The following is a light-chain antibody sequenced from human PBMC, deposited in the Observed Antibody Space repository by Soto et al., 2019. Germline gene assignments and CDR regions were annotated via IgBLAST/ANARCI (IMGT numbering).Light chain of an antibody. J-gene: IGKJ1*01. CDR2: DAS. V-gene: IGKV3-11*01. CDR3: QQRSNLPRT. CDR1: QSVSSY. Sequence: EIVLTQSPATLSLSPGERATLSCRASQSVSSYLSWYQQKPGQSPRLLIYDASIRAPGIPARFSGSGSGTDFTPTISSLEPEDFALYYCQQRSNLPRTFGQATKMEIK.